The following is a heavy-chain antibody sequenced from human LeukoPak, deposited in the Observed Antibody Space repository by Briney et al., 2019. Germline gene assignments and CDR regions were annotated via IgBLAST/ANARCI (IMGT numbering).Heavy chain of an antibody. CDR1: GFTLSNYE. Sequence: PGGSLRLSCAASGFTLSNYEMNWVRQSPGKGLEWVSYISSSGRPIFEAGSVKGRFTISRDNVNNLLYLQMNSLRDNDTSVYYCARGWFDLWGQGTLVTVSS. V-gene: IGHV3-48*03. CDR3: ARGWFDL. CDR2: ISSSGRPI. J-gene: IGHJ5*02.